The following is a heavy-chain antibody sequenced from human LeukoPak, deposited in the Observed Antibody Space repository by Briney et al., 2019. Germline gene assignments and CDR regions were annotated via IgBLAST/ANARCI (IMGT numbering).Heavy chain of an antibody. CDR2: IFHSGYT. D-gene: IGHD5-12*01. Sequence: SETLSLTCAVSGGSISNYYWWTWVRQLPGKGLEWIGEIFHSGYTNCNPSLKSRVTISVDKSKNQFSLNVSSVTAADTAVYYCARGDSGYNYLKYWGQGILVTVSS. J-gene: IGHJ4*02. CDR1: GGSISNYYW. V-gene: IGHV4-4*02. CDR3: ARGDSGYNYLKY.